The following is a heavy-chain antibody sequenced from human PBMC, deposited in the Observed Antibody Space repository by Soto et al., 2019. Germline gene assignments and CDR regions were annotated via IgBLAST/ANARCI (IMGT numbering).Heavy chain of an antibody. Sequence: SETLSLTCAVYGGSFSGYYWSWIRQPPGKGLEWIGEINHSGSTNYNPSLKRRVTLSVDTSKHHFSLKLSSVTAADTAVYYCASGSHGTCGGGIGPLGDYYGMDVWSQGTTVKVSS. V-gene: IGHV4-34*01. D-gene: IGHD3-16*02. J-gene: IGHJ6*02. CDR2: INHSGST. CDR1: GGSFSGYY. CDR3: ASGSHGTCGGGIGPLGDYYGMDV.